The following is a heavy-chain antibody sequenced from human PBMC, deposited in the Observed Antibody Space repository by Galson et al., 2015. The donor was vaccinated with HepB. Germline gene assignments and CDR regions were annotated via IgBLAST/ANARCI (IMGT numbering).Heavy chain of an antibody. Sequence: SLRLSCAASGFTFSNYGIHWVRQAPGKGLEWVAVIWRDGISKYYIDSVRGRFTISRDNSKSTVSLQMSSLRPTDTAVYYCATESYYGSGTYPFDYWGQGALVSVSS. CDR1: GFTFSNYG. D-gene: IGHD3-10*01. J-gene: IGHJ4*02. V-gene: IGHV3-33*01. CDR3: ATESYYGSGTYPFDY. CDR2: IWRDGISK.